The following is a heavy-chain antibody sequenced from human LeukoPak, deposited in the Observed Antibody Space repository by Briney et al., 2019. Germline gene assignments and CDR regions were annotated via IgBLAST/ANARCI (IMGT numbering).Heavy chain of an antibody. CDR2: LSASGGST. CDR3: AKDLILVLPAAYDY. D-gene: IGHD2-2*01. Sequence: GGSLRLSCAASGSFSSYVMTWVRQAPGRGLEWVSTLSASGGSTYYADSVKGRFTISRDNSKNTLCLQMSSLRAEDTAVYFCAKDLILVLPAAYDYWGQGTLVTVSS. V-gene: IGHV3-23*01. CDR1: GSFSSYV. J-gene: IGHJ4*02.